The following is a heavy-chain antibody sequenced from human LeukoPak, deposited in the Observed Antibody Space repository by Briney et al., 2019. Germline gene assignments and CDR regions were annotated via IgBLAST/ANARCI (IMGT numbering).Heavy chain of an antibody. Sequence: KSSETLSLTCAVYGGSFSGYYWSWIRQPPGKGLEWIGEINHSGSTNYNPSLKSRVTISVDTSKNQFPLKLSSVTAADTAVYYCARGGMVVRGVIIPFDYWGQGTLVTVSS. J-gene: IGHJ4*02. D-gene: IGHD3-10*01. CDR2: INHSGST. CDR3: ARGGMVVRGVIIPFDY. V-gene: IGHV4-34*01. CDR1: GGSFSGYY.